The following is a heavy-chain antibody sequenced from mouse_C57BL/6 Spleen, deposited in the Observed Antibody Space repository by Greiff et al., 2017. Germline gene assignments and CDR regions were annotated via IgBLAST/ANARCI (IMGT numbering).Heavy chain of an antibody. Sequence: VQLQQPGAELVKPGASVKMSCKASGYTFTSYWITWVKQRPGQGLEWIGDIYPGSGSTNYNEKFKSKATLTVDTSSSTAYMQLSSLTSEDSAVYYCARAAHYDGYYFDAMDYWGQGTSVTVSS. D-gene: IGHD2-3*01. V-gene: IGHV1-55*01. J-gene: IGHJ4*01. CDR2: IYPGSGST. CDR3: ARAAHYDGYYFDAMDY. CDR1: GYTFTSYW.